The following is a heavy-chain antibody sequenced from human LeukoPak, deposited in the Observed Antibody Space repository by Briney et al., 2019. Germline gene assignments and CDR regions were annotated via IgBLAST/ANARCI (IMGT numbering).Heavy chain of an antibody. D-gene: IGHD5-18*01. Sequence: SVRVSCKASGGTFSSYAISWVRQAPGQGLEWMGGIIPIFGTANYAQKFQGRVTITTDESTSTAYMELSSLRSEDTAVYYCARDRRGRGYSYGFGNWFDPWGQGTLVTVSS. CDR3: ARDRRGRGYSYGFGNWFDP. J-gene: IGHJ5*02. CDR2: IIPIFGTA. V-gene: IGHV1-69*05. CDR1: GGTFSSYA.